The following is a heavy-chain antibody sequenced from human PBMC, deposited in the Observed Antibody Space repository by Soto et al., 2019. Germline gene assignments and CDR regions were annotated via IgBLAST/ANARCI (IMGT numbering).Heavy chain of an antibody. J-gene: IGHJ4*02. CDR2: ISFDGTNI. V-gene: IGHV3-30*18. Sequence: QVQLVESGGGVVRPGGSMRLSCAASGFTFSVYAMHWVRQAPGKGLEWVACISFDGTNIYYADSVKGRLAISRDNSESTLYLQMNSLRPEDTAVYYCAKTPWVRYYTHYFDHWGQGTLVTVSS. CDR3: AKTPWVRYYTHYFDH. CDR1: GFTFSVYA. D-gene: IGHD2-8*01.